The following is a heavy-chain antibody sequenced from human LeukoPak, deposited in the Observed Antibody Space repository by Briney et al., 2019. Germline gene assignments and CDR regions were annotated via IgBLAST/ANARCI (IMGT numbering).Heavy chain of an antibody. CDR3: ANTQAAATMIAFDI. D-gene: IGHD6-13*01. Sequence: GGSLRLSCAASGSTFSSYAMSWVRQAPGKGLEWVSAISGSGGSTYYADSVKGRFTISRDNSKNTLYLQMNSLRAEDTAVYYCANTQAAATMIAFDIWGQGTMVTVSS. CDR1: GSTFSSYA. V-gene: IGHV3-23*01. J-gene: IGHJ3*02. CDR2: ISGSGGST.